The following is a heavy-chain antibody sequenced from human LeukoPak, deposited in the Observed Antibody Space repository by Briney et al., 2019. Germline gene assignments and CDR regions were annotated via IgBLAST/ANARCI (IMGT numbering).Heavy chain of an antibody. D-gene: IGHD1-26*01. CDR2: IYYSGST. CDR3: ARAVIARYYYYGMDV. Sequence: PSETLSLTCTVSGGSISSYYWSWIRQPPGKGLEWIGYIYYSGSTNYNPSLKSRVTISVDTSENQFSLKLSSVTAADTAVYYCARAVIARYYYYGMDVWGQGTTVTVSS. J-gene: IGHJ6*02. V-gene: IGHV4-59*01. CDR1: GGSISSYY.